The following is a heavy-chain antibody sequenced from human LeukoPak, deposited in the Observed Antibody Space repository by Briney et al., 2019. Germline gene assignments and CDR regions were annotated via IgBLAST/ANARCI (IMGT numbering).Heavy chain of an antibody. V-gene: IGHV1-69*06. CDR2: IIPIFGTA. CDR3: ARDGMATILFDY. CDR1: GGTLSSYA. J-gene: IGHJ4*02. Sequence: SVKVSCKASGGTLSSYAISWVRQAPGQGLEWMGGIIPIFGTANYAQKFQGRVTITADTSTDTAYMELSSLRSEDTAVYYCARDGMATILFDYWGQGTLVTVSS. D-gene: IGHD5-24*01.